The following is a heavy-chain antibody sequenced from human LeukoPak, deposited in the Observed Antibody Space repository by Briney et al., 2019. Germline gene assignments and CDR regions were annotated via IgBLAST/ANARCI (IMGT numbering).Heavy chain of an antibody. V-gene: IGHV4-59*08. D-gene: IGHD3-22*01. CDR1: GGSISSHY. Sequence: SETLSLTCTVSGGSISSHYWSWIRQPPGKGLEWIGYIYYSGSTNYNPSLKSRVTISVDTSKNQFSLKLSSVTAADTAVYYCASEPTYYDSSGYYHAPFDYWGQGTLVTVSS. CDR3: ASEPTYYDSSGYYHAPFDY. CDR2: IYYSGST. J-gene: IGHJ4*02.